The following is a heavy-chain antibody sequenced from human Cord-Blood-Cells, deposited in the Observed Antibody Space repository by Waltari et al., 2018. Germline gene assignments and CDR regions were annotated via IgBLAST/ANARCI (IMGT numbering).Heavy chain of an antibody. CDR2: INHSGST. V-gene: IGHV4-34*01. J-gene: IGHJ3*02. D-gene: IGHD3-16*01. Sequence: QVQLQQWGAGLLKPSETLSLTCAVHGGSFSGYYWSWIRQPPGKGLEWIGEINHSGSTNYNPSLKSRVTISVDTSKNQFSLKLSSVTAADTAVYYCARGLGAADAFDIWGQGTMVTVSS. CDR1: GGSFSGYY. CDR3: ARGLGAADAFDI.